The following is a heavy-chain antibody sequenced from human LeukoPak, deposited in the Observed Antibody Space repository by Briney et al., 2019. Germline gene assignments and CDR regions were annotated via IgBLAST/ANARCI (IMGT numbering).Heavy chain of an antibody. J-gene: IGHJ4*02. CDR1: VGLHICCTKHD. Sequence: SETLSLICSLSVGLHICCTKHDWAWFRQLPGKGLEWIGSIYFNGITYYNASLESRVTVSADPYNNHLYLRLTFLSAADTALYCRASHQVVNRGAVASNFDYWGQGTLVTVSS. D-gene: IGHD6-19*01. CDR2: IYFNGIT. CDR3: ASHQVVNRGAVASNFDY. V-gene: IGHV4-39*02.